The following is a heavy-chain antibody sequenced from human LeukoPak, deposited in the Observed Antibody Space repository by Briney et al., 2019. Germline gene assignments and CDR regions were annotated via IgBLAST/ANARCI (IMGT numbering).Heavy chain of an antibody. CDR2: ISYDGSNK. CDR3: AKAGGYSYGYYFDY. CDR1: GFTFSSYG. D-gene: IGHD5-18*01. V-gene: IGHV3-30*18. Sequence: PGGSLRLSCAASGFTFSSYGMHWVRQAPGKGLEWVAVISYDGSNKYYADSVKGRFTISRDNSKNTLYLQINSLRAEDTAVYYCAKAGGYSYGYYFDYWGQGTLVTVSS. J-gene: IGHJ4*02.